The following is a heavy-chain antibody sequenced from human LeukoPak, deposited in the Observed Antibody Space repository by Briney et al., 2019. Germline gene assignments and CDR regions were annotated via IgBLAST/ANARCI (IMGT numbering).Heavy chain of an antibody. Sequence: PGGSLRLSCAASGFTFSNYWMTWVRQAPGKGLEWVANIKQDGSEKYYVDSVKGRFTISRDNAKNSLYLQMNSLRAEDTAVYYCASIVVYSSSWYFGYWGQGTLVTVSS. CDR2: IKQDGSEK. D-gene: IGHD6-13*01. V-gene: IGHV3-7*03. CDR3: ASIVVYSSSWYFGY. J-gene: IGHJ4*02. CDR1: GFTFSNYW.